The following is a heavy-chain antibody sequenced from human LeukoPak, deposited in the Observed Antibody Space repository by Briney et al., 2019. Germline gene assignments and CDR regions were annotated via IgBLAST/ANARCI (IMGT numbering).Heavy chain of an antibody. CDR3: ARDSWPEVVRFDY. CDR1: GYSISSGYY. Sequence: PSETLSLTCTVSGYSISSGYYWGWIRQPPGKGLEWIGSIYHGGSTYYNPSLKSRVTISVDTSKNQFSLKLSSVTPADTAVYFCARDSWPEVVRFDYWGQGTLVTVSS. J-gene: IGHJ4*02. D-gene: IGHD1-14*01. V-gene: IGHV4-38-2*02. CDR2: IYHGGST.